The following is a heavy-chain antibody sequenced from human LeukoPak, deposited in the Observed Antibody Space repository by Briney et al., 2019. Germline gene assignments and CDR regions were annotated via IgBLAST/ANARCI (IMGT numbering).Heavy chain of an antibody. D-gene: IGHD6-6*01. J-gene: IGHJ4*02. CDR2: IYYSGST. Sequence: PSETLSLTCTVSGDSISSDNYYWSWIRQPPGKGLEWIGYIYYSGSTYYNPSLKSRITISVDTSKNQFSLKLSSVTAADTAVYYCARAPYSSSSARHIDYWGQGTLITVSS. V-gene: IGHV4-30-4*01. CDR3: ARAPYSSSSARHIDY. CDR1: GDSISSDNYY.